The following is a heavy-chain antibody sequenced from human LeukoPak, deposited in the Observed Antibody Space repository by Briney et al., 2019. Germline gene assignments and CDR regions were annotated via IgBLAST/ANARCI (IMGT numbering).Heavy chain of an antibody. D-gene: IGHD3-10*01. CDR1: GGSISSYY. J-gene: IGHJ5*02. CDR2: IYYSGST. CDR3: AGNYGSPANWLDP. V-gene: IGHV4-59*01. Sequence: SETLSLTCTVSGGSISSYYWSWIRQPPGKGLEWIGYIYYSGSTNYNPSLKSRVTISVDTSKNQFSLKLTSVTAADTAIYYCAGNYGSPANWLDPWGQGTLVTVSS.